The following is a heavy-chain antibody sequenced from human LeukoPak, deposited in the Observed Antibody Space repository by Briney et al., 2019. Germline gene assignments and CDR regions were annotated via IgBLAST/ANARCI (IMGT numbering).Heavy chain of an antibody. V-gene: IGHV5-51*01. CDR1: GYNITSHW. Sequence: GESLKISCQASGYNITSHWIAWVRQMPGKSPEWMGIIYPGDSDTRYSPSFQGQVVISVDKSSNVAYLQWTTLKASDTAMYYCAGTSGSYTVAYWGQGTLVTVSS. D-gene: IGHD1-26*01. CDR3: AGTSGSYTVAY. J-gene: IGHJ4*02. CDR2: IYPGDSDT.